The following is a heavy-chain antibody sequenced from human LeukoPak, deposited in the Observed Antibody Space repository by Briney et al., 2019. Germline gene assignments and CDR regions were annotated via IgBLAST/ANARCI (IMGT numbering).Heavy chain of an antibody. D-gene: IGHD2-21*01. CDR1: GFTFSSYA. Sequence: GGSLRLSCAASGFTFSSYAMSWVRQAPGKGLEWVSAISGSGGSTYYADSVKGRFTISRDNSKNTLYPQMNSLRAEDTAVYYCAKVTIPDYYGMDVWGQGTTVTVSS. CDR2: ISGSGGST. J-gene: IGHJ6*02. V-gene: IGHV3-23*01. CDR3: AKVTIPDYYGMDV.